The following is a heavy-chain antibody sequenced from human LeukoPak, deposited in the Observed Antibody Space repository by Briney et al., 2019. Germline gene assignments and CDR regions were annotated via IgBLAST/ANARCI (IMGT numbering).Heavy chain of an antibody. CDR3: ARAPRTYPPRFGEP. CDR1: GFTFSSYW. CDR2: INSDGSST. J-gene: IGHJ1*01. Sequence: GGSLRLSCAASGFTFSSYWMHWVRQAPGKGLVWVSRINSDGSSTSYADSVKGRFTISRDNAKNTLYLQTNSLRAEDTAVYYCARAPRTYPPRFGEPWGQGTLVTVSS. V-gene: IGHV3-74*01. D-gene: IGHD3-10*01.